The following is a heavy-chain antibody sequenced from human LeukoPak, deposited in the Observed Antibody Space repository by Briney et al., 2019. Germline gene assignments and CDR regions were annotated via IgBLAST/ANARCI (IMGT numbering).Heavy chain of an antibody. CDR2: IYPNSGGT. D-gene: IGHD4-17*01. Sequence: GASVKVSCKASGYTFTGYYMHWVRQAPGQGLEWMGWIYPNSGGTKYAQEFQGRVTMTRDTSISTAYLELSRLRSDDTAVYYCAREHMTRVTLDYWGQGTLVTVSS. CDR3: AREHMTRVTLDY. J-gene: IGHJ4*02. V-gene: IGHV1-2*02. CDR1: GYTFTGYY.